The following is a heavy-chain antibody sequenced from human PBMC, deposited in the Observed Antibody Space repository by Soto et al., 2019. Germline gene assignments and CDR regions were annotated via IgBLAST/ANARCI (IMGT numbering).Heavy chain of an antibody. V-gene: IGHV3-48*01. CDR2: ISSSSNTI. Sequence: GGSLRLSCAASGFTFSSYSMNWVRQAPGKGLEWVSYISSSSNTIYYADSVKGRFTITRDNAKNMLYLEMNSLTVEDTAVYYCVRRAQYFDGTGFHAFDIWGQGTRVTVSS. CDR3: VRRAQYFDGTGFHAFDI. D-gene: IGHD3-22*01. CDR1: GFTFSSYS. J-gene: IGHJ3*02.